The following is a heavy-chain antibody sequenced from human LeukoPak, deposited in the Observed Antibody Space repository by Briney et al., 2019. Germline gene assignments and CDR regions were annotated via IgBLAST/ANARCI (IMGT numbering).Heavy chain of an antibody. CDR3: ARGTYDSSGYSLWDYYMDV. J-gene: IGHJ6*03. D-gene: IGHD3-22*01. CDR1: GYTFTSYG. Sequence: ASVKVSCKASGYTFTSYGISWVRQAPGQGLEWMGWMSAYNGNTNYAQKLQGRVTMTTDTSTSTAYMELRSLRSDDTAVYYCARGTYDSSGYSLWDYYMDVWGKGTTVTISS. CDR2: MSAYNGNT. V-gene: IGHV1-18*01.